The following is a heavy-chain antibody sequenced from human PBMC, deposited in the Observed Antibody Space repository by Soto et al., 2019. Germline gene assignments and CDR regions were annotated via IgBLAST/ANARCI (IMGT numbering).Heavy chain of an antibody. Sequence: QVQLVQSGAEVKKHGASVKVSCTASGYTFTSYGISWVRQAPGQGLEWMGWISADNGNTNYSQKIKGRVTMTTDTSTSTAYMELRSLRSDDTAVYYCAREGPLYGTYYYYYMDVWGKGTTVTVSS. CDR1: GYTFTSYG. CDR3: AREGPLYGTYYYYYMDV. D-gene: IGHD4-17*01. V-gene: IGHV1-18*01. J-gene: IGHJ6*03. CDR2: ISADNGNT.